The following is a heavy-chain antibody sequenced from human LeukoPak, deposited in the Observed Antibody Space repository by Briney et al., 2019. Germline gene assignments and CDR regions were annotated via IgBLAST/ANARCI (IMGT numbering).Heavy chain of an antibody. CDR3: AKELITTLNLEPNYFDY. CDR2: ISGSGGST. D-gene: IGHD1-1*01. Sequence: GGSLRLSCAASGFTLSSYSMNWVRQAPGKGLEWVSAISGSGGSTYYADSVKGRFTISRDNSKNMLYLQMNSLRAEDTAVYYCAKELITTLNLEPNYFDYWGQGTLVTVSS. CDR1: GFTLSSYS. V-gene: IGHV3-23*01. J-gene: IGHJ4*02.